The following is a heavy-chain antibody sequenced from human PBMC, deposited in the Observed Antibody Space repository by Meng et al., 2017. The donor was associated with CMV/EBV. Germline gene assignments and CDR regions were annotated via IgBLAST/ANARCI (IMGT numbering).Heavy chain of an antibody. Sequence: GGSLRLSCAASGFTFSSYEMNWVRQAPGKGLEWVSYISSSGSTIYYADSVKGRFTSSRDNAKNSLYLQMNSLRAEDTAVYYCARSRELQGVYYYYGMDVWGQGTTVTVSS. V-gene: IGHV3-48*03. CDR1: GFTFSSYE. D-gene: IGHD1-7*01. CDR2: ISSSGSTI. J-gene: IGHJ6*02. CDR3: ARSRELQGVYYYYGMDV.